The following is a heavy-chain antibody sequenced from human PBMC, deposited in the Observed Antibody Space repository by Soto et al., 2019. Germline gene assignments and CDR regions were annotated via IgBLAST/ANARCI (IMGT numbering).Heavy chain of an antibody. D-gene: IGHD2-15*01. J-gene: IGHJ4*02. CDR2: ISSSSSYI. CDR3: AIEGYCSGGSCYDY. CDR1: GFTFSSYS. Sequence: EVQLVESGGGLVKPGGSLRLSCAASGFTFSSYSMNWVRQAPGKGLEWVSSISSSSSYIYYADSVKGRFTISRDNAKNSLYLQMNSLRAEDTAVYYCAIEGYCSGGSCYDYWGQGTLVTVSS. V-gene: IGHV3-21*01.